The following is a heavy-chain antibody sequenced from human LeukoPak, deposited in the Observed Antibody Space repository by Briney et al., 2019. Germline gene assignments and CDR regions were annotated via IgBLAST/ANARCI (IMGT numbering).Heavy chain of an antibody. D-gene: IGHD3-10*01. CDR1: GYTFTGYY. V-gene: IGHV1-2*06. CDR3: ARDRDYYGSGSYYNVVDY. CDR2: INHNSGGT. J-gene: IGHJ4*02. Sequence: ASVKVSCKASGYTFTGYYMHWVRQAQGQGLEGMGRINHNSGGTNYAKKFQGRVTMTRDRNISRDYMELRRQRYDDTAVYYCARDRDYYGSGSYYNVVDYWGQGTLVTVSS.